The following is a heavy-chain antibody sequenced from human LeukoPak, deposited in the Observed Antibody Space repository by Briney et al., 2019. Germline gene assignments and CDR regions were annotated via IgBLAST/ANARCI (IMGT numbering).Heavy chain of an antibody. Sequence: GGSLRLSCAASGFTFSNYWMHWVRQTPGKGLVWDSRINNDGSNTVYADSVEGRFTSSRDNAKNTLYLQMNSLSAEDTAVYYCTRGGPQGGSFVDYWGQGTLVTVSS. J-gene: IGHJ4*02. CDR1: GFTFSNYW. V-gene: IGHV3-74*01. CDR3: TRGGPQGGSFVDY. D-gene: IGHD3-16*01. CDR2: INNDGSNT.